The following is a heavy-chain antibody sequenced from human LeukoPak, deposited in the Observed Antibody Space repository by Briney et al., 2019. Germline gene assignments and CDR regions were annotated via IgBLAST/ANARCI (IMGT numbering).Heavy chain of an antibody. CDR3: AKQSYARSLGE. D-gene: IGHD2-8*01. V-gene: IGHV3-23*01. CDR1: GFPFSDFS. CDR2: TNSGGTST. J-gene: IGHJ4*02. Sequence: GGSLRLSCATSGFPFSDFSMSWVRQVPGKGLEWISTTNSGGTSTYYAESVKGRFTISRDNSKNTLYLQMSSLRVEDTAVYYCAKQSYARSLGEGGPGTLVSVS.